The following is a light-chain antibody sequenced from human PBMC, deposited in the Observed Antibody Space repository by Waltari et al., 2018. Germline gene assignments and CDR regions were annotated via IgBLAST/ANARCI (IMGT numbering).Light chain of an antibody. CDR1: SSDVGAYNF. J-gene: IGLJ3*02. Sequence: QSALTQPRSVSGSPGQSVTISRTGTSSDVGAYNFVSWYQKHPAKPPNLILYDVSKGPSGVPDRLSGSKSSNTASLTISGLQAEDEGDYYCCSYAGSFSWVFGGGTKLTVL. CDR3: CSYAGSFSWV. V-gene: IGLV2-11*01. CDR2: DVS.